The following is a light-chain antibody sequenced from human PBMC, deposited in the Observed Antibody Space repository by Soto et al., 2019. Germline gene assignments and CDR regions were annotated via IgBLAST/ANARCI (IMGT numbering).Light chain of an antibody. CDR3: QHYGSLVLT. V-gene: IGKV3-20*01. CDR2: GAS. Sequence: EIVLTQSPGTLSLSPGERATLSCRASQSVSSTYLAWYQQKPGQAHRLLIYGASSRATGIPARFSGSGSGTDFTLTISRLEPEDFAVYYCQHYGSLVLTFGGGTKVEIK. CDR1: QSVSSTY. J-gene: IGKJ4*01.